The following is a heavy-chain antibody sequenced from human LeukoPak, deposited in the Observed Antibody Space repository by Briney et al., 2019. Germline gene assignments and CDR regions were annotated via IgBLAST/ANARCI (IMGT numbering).Heavy chain of an antibody. J-gene: IGHJ6*02. CDR3: ARGGGLDV. CDR1: GFTFSSYW. D-gene: IGHD3-16*01. V-gene: IGHV3-7*03. CDR2: INHNGNVN. Sequence: GSLRLSCAASGFTFSSYWMNWARQAPGKGLEWVASINHNGNVNYYVDSVKGRFTISRDNTKNSLYLQMSNLRAEDTAVYFCARGGGLDVWGQGATVTVSS.